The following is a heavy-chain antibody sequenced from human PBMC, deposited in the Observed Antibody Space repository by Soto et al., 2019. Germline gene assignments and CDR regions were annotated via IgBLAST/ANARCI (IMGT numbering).Heavy chain of an antibody. CDR1: GFTFSSYW. J-gene: IGHJ3*01. Sequence: PGGSLRLSCAASGFTFSSYWMSWVRQAPGKGLEWVANIKQKGSEKYYVDSVKGRFTISRDNAKNSLYLQMNSLRDEDTVVYYCARQYSSSSMLFDLWGQRTIVTVSS. CDR2: IKQKGSEK. CDR3: ARQYSSSSMLFDL. D-gene: IGHD6-13*01. V-gene: IGHV3-7*01.